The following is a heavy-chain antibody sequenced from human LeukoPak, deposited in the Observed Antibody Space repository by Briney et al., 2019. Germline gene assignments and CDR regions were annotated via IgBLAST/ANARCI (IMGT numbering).Heavy chain of an antibody. CDR2: ISVSGGNS. CDR3: ARDIELSC. Sequence: GGSLRLSGEASGFTFSDSAMSWGRQASGRGLERVSLISVSGGNSYYAESEEGRFTVSRDSSKNTLHLQMNSLRAEDTAVYYCARDIELSCWGQGTLVTVSS. D-gene: IGHD1-26*01. J-gene: IGHJ4*02. V-gene: IGHV3-23*01. CDR1: GFTFSDSA.